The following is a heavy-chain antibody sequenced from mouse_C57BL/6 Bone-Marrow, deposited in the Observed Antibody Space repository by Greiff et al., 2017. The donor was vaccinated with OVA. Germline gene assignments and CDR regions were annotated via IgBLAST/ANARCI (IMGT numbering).Heavy chain of an antibody. CDR2: IYPRSGNT. J-gene: IGHJ2*01. Sequence: VQLQESGAELARPGASVKLSCKASGYTFTSYGISWVKQRTGQGLEWIGEIYPRSGNTYYNEKFKGKATLTADKSSSTAYMELRSLTSEDSAVYFCARDSFYYYGSSYNFDYWGQGTTLTVSS. CDR1: GYTFTSYG. CDR3: ARDSFYYYGSSYNFDY. D-gene: IGHD1-1*01. V-gene: IGHV1-81*01.